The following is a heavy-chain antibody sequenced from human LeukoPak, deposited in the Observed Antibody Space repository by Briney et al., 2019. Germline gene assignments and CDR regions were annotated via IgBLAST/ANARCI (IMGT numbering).Heavy chain of an antibody. J-gene: IGHJ4*02. V-gene: IGHV3-23*01. CDR2: ISGSGGTT. D-gene: IGHD6-13*01. Sequence: PGGSLRLSCVASGFTFSSYAMSWVRQAPGKGLQWVSAISGSGGTTYYADSAKGRFTISRDNSKNTLYLQMNSLRAEDTAAYYCAKGSDIAAAGTSGYWGQGTLVTVSS. CDR3: AKGSDIAAAGTSGY. CDR1: GFTFSSYA.